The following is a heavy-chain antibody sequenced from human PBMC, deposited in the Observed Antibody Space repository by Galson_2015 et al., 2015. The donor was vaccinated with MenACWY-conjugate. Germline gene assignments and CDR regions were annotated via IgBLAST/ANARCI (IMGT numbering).Heavy chain of an antibody. D-gene: IGHD2-15*01. Sequence: SLRLSCAASGFTFSDYDMSWIRQAPGKGLEWVSYISSGGSSINHAEFVKGRFTISRDNAKNSQYLQMNSLRAEDTAVYYCAREGGAAKECDYWGQGTLVTVSS. CDR3: AREGGAAKECDY. J-gene: IGHJ4*02. CDR2: ISSGGSSI. V-gene: IGHV3-11*01. CDR1: GFTFSDYD.